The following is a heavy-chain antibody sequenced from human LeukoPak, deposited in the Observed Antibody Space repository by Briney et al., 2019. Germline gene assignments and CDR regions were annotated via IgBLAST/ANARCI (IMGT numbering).Heavy chain of an antibody. CDR2: INHSGST. J-gene: IGHJ4*02. Sequence: SETLSLTCAVYGGSFSGYYWSWIRQPPGKGLEWIGEINHSGSTNYNPSLKSRVTISVDTSKNQFSLKLSSVTAADTAVYYCAKDRSVNYYDSRTFDYWGQGTLVTVSS. CDR1: GGSFSGYY. CDR3: AKDRSVNYYDSRTFDY. V-gene: IGHV4-34*01. D-gene: IGHD3-22*01.